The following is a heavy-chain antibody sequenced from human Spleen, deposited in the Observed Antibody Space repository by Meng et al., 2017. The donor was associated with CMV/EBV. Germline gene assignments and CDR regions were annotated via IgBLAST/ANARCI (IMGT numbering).Heavy chain of an antibody. CDR2: MNPNSGGT. J-gene: IGHJ5*02. D-gene: IGHD1-7*01. CDR3: ARESGTTSYWFDP. Sequence: ASVKVSCKASGYTFTDYYLHWVRQAPGQGLEWMGWMNPNSGGTNSAQKFQGRVIMSRDTSISTAYMELSRLRSDDTAVYYCARESGTTSYWFDPWGQGTLVTVSS. CDR1: GYTFTDYY. V-gene: IGHV1-2*02.